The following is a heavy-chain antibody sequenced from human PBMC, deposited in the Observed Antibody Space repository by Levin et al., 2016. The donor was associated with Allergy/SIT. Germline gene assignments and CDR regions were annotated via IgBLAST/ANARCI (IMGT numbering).Heavy chain of an antibody. D-gene: IGHD2-15*01. CDR2: ISSSSSYI. CDR3: ARDFTSIVESDY. V-gene: IGHV3-21*01. CDR1: GFTFSSYS. J-gene: IGHJ4*02. Sequence: GGSLRLSCAASGFTFSSYSMNWVRQAPGKGLEWVSSISSSSSYIYYADSVKGRFTISRDNAKNSLYLQMNSLRAEDTAVYYCARDFTSIVESDYWGQGTLVTVSS.